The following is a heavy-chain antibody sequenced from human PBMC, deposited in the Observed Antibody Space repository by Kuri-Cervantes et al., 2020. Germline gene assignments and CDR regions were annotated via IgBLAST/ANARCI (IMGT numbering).Heavy chain of an antibody. V-gene: IGHV1-3*01. Sequence: ASVKVSCKASGYTFTSYAMHWVRQAPGQRLEWMGWINAGNGNTKYSQKFQGRDTITRDTSASTAYMELSSLRSEDTAVYYCARAPKAGTFWFDPWGQGTLVTVSS. CDR3: ARAPKAGTFWFDP. CDR1: GYTFTSYA. D-gene: IGHD6-19*01. CDR2: INAGNGNT. J-gene: IGHJ5*02.